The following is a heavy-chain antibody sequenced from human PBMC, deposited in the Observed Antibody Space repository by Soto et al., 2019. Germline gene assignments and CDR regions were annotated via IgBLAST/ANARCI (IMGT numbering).Heavy chain of an antibody. V-gene: IGHV4-39*01. Sequence: QLQPRDSGPGLVKPSETLSLTCTVSGGAISSSSYYWGWGRQPPGKGLEWIGTISYSGSTYYNPSLKSRVTISLDTSKNKFSLKLSSVTAADTAVYFCARRNSPYYFDYWGQGPLVTVSS. CDR1: GGAISSSSYY. J-gene: IGHJ4*02. D-gene: IGHD1-7*01. CDR3: ARRNSPYYFDY. CDR2: ISYSGST.